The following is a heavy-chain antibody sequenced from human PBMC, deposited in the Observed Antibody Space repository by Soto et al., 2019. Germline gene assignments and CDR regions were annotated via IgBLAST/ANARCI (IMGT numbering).Heavy chain of an antibody. CDR3: TSGLGGGVATISGAFDI. J-gene: IGHJ3*02. D-gene: IGHD5-12*01. V-gene: IGHV3-21*01. Sequence: GGSLRLSCNFTFSMYSMNWVRQAPGKGLEWVASISSGSAYIKYADSVKGRFTISRDNAKNSVSLQMNSLRVEDTAVYFCTSGLGGGVATISGAFDIWGQGTMVTVSS. CDR1: TFSMYS. CDR2: ISSGSAYI.